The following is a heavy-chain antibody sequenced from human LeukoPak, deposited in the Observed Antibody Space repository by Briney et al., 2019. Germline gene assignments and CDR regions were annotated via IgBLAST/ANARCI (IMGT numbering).Heavy chain of an antibody. Sequence: GGSLRLSCAASGFTFSSYGMNWVRQAPGKGLEWVSGISGSGGTTYYADSAKGRFTISRDNSKNSLSLQVSSLRAEDTAVYYCARTHGYYSDWGQGTLVTVSS. D-gene: IGHD3-22*01. CDR2: ISGSGGTT. CDR3: ARTHGYYSD. J-gene: IGHJ4*02. V-gene: IGHV3-23*01. CDR1: GFTFSSYG.